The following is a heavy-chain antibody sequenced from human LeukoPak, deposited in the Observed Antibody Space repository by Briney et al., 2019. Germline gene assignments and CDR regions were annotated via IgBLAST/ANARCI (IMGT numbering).Heavy chain of an antibody. CDR2: IFYSGSA. V-gene: IGHV4-39*01. Sequence: PSETLSLTCNVSGVSISSTTYYWGWIRQPPGKGLEWIGSIFYSGSAYYNPSLKSRLAIPLDTSKNQFSLGLTSVTAADTGVYFCARIGHGANSHLKWYFDLWGRGTLVTVSS. CDR3: ARIGHGANSHLKWYFDL. CDR1: GVSISSTTYY. J-gene: IGHJ2*01. D-gene: IGHD4-23*01.